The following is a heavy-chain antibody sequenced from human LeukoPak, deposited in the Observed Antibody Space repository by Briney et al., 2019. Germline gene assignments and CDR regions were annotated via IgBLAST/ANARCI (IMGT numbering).Heavy chain of an antibody. D-gene: IGHD3-3*01. CDR2: INHSGST. V-gene: IGHV4-34*01. CDR3: ARGGTIFGVALPRLNWFDP. CDR1: GGSFSGYY. Sequence: SETLSLTCAVYGGSFSGYYWTWIRQPPGKGLEWIGEINHSGSTHYNPSLKSRVTISVDTSKNQFSLKLSSVTAADTAVYYCARGGTIFGVALPRLNWFDPWGQGTLVTVSS. J-gene: IGHJ5*02.